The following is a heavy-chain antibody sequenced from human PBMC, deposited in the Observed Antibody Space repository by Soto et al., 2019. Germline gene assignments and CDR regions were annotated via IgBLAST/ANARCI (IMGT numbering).Heavy chain of an antibody. J-gene: IGHJ5*02. Sequence: GASVKVSCKASGGTFSSYAISWVRQAPGQGLEWMGGIIPIFGTANYAQKFQGRVTITADESTSTAYMELSSLRSEDTAVYYCARGGGPAAIRGARGWFDPWGQGTLVTVS. CDR2: IIPIFGTA. CDR1: GGTFSSYA. D-gene: IGHD2-2*01. CDR3: ARGGGPAAIRGARGWFDP. V-gene: IGHV1-69*13.